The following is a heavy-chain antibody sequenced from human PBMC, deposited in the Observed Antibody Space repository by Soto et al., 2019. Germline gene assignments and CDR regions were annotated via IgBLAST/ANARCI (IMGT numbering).Heavy chain of an antibody. CDR2: MSSDGTDK. V-gene: IGHV3-30*18. J-gene: IGHJ4*02. Sequence: QVQLVESGGGVVQPGRSLRLSCEASGFTFSRYAVHWVRQAPGKGLEWVASMSSDGTDKYYADSVKGRFTISRDKAKSTRDLQMTSLRAEDTALYDCAKTPWGKDYSSGFDYWGQGTLVTVSS. D-gene: IGHD3-16*01. CDR1: GFTFSRYA. CDR3: AKTPWGKDYSSGFDY.